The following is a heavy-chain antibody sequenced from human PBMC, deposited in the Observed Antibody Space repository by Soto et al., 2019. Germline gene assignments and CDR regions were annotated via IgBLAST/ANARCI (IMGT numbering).Heavy chain of an antibody. CDR2: IYYSGST. CDR3: ARAVRYFDWLLPFYLDD. J-gene: IGHJ4*02. Sequence: PSETLSLTCTVSGGSISSGGYYWSWIRQHPGKGLEWIGYIYYSGSTYYNPSLKSRVTISVDTSKNQFSLKLRSVTSADTAVYYCARAVRYFDWLLPFYLDDWGQGTPVTVSS. D-gene: IGHD3-9*01. V-gene: IGHV4-31*03. CDR1: GGSISSGGYY.